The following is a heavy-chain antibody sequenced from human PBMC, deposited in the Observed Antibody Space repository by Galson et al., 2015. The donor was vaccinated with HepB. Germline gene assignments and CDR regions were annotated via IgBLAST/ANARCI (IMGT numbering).Heavy chain of an antibody. CDR2: IYYSGST. J-gene: IGHJ6*02. CDR3: ASQTYYYSGMDV. V-gene: IGHV4-59*01. Sequence: SETLSLTCTVSGGSISSSFWSWVRQPPGKGPEWIGYIYYSGSTSYNPSLKSRVTISVDTSKNQFSLNLSSVTAADTAVYYCASQTYYYSGMDVWGPGTTVTASS. CDR1: GGSISSSF.